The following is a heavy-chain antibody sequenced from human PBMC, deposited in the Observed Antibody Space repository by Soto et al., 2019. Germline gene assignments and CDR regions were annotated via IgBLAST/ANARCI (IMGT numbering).Heavy chain of an antibody. D-gene: IGHD2-21*01. V-gene: IGHV4-39*01. Sequence: QLQLLESGPGLVKASETLSLTCNVSGGSISTSRSYWAWIRQPPGKGLEWLANIFYSGSTYYNPSLASRVTVSVDTSKNAFSVKLRSVTAADTAVYYCARQPTTGDTDLWFDPWGQGTLVTVSS. J-gene: IGHJ5*02. CDR3: ARQPTTGDTDLWFDP. CDR1: GGSISTSRSY. CDR2: IFYSGST.